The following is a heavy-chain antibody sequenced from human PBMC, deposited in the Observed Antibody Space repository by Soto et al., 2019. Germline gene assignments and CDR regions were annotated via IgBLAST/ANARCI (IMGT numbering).Heavy chain of an antibody. D-gene: IGHD6-13*01. CDR2: IYPGDSDT. CDR1: GYRFTSYW. CDR3: ARTSAAGKNYNGMDV. Sequence: GESLKISCKGSGYRFTSYWIGWVRQMPGKGLEWMGIIYPGDSDTRYSPSFQGQVTISADKSISTAYLQWSSLKASDTAMYYCARTSAAGKNYNGMDVWGQGTTVTAP. J-gene: IGHJ6*02. V-gene: IGHV5-51*01.